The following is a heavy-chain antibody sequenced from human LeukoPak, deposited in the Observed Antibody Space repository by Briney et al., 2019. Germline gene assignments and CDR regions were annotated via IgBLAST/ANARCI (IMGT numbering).Heavy chain of an antibody. D-gene: IGHD2-21*01. CDR2: IYYSGST. CDR3: ARGVVIAPQTFDY. J-gene: IGHJ4*02. CDR1: GGSISSYY. V-gene: IGHV4-59*01. Sequence: PSETLSLTCTVSGGSISSYYWTWIRQPPGKGLEWIGYIYYSGSTNYNPSLKSRVTISVDTSKNQFSLKLSSVTAADTAVYYCARGVVIAPQTFDYWGQGTLVTVSS.